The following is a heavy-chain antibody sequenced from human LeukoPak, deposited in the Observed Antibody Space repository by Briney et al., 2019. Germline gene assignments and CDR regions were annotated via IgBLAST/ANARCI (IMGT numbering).Heavy chain of an antibody. V-gene: IGHV4-59*01. D-gene: IGHD3-22*01. CDR2: IYYSGST. Sequence: SETLSLTCTVSGGSISSYYWSWIRQPPGKGLEWIGYIYYSGSTNYNPSLKSRVTISVDTSKNQFSLKLSSVTAADTAVYYCARARMYYDSSGYYEGNAFDYWGQGTLVTVSS. CDR1: GGSISSYY. J-gene: IGHJ4*02. CDR3: ARARMYYDSSGYYEGNAFDY.